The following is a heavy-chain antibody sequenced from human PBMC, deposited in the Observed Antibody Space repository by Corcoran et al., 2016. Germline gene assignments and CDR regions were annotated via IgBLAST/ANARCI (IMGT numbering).Heavy chain of an antibody. CDR2: TYYRSKWYN. CDR1: GDSVSRNSAA. V-gene: IGHV6-1*01. D-gene: IGHD3-22*01. Sequence: QVRLQESGPGRVKPSQTLSLSVVMSGDSVSRNSAAWNWSRQSPSRGLEGLGRTYYRSKWYNDYAVSVKSRITITQDTSKNQFSLQLNSVTPEDTAVYYWARDRAANYYDRSCYYPFDYWGLGSLVSVSS. CDR3: ARDRAANYYDRSCYYPFDY. J-gene: IGHJ4*02.